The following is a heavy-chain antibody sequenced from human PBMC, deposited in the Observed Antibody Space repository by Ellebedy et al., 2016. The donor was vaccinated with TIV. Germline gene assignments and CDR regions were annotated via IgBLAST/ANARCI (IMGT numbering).Heavy chain of an antibody. CDR3: ARDLMITFGGVIAYYGMDV. V-gene: IGHV4-34*01. CDR2: INHSGST. J-gene: IGHJ6*02. D-gene: IGHD3-16*02. Sequence: SETLSLXCAVYGGSFSGYYWSWIRQPPGKGLEWIGEINHSGSTNYNPSLKSRVTISVDTSKNQFSLKLSSVTAADTVVYYCARDLMITFGGVIAYYGMDVWGQGTTVTVSS. CDR1: GGSFSGYY.